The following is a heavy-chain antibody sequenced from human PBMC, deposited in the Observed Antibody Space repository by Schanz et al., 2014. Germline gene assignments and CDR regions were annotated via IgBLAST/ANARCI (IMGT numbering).Heavy chain of an antibody. CDR2: INPSGGST. D-gene: IGHD6-13*01. V-gene: IGHV1-46*03. Sequence: QMQLVQAGAEVKKPGSSVKVSCKASGYTFTSYYMHWVRQAPGQGLEWMGIINPSGGSTSYAQKFQGRVTMTRDTSTSTVYMELSSLRSEDKAVYYCARDGEAAAGCDYGGQGTLVAVSP. CDR3: ARDGEAAAGCDY. J-gene: IGHJ4*02. CDR1: GYTFTSYY.